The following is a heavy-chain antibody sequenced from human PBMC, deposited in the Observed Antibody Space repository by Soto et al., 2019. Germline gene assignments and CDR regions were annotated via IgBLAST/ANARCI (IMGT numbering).Heavy chain of an antibody. Sequence: QVQLVQSGAEVKKPGASVKVSCKASGYTFTSYGISWVRQAHGQGLEWMGWINPYNGNTKYAQKLQGRVTMTTDTSTRTAYMELRSLSSDDTAVYYCARHAAVGRFDYWGKGTLVTVSS. J-gene: IGHJ4*02. CDR1: GYTFTSYG. CDR2: INPYNGNT. D-gene: IGHD1-26*01. CDR3: ARHAAVGRFDY. V-gene: IGHV1-18*01.